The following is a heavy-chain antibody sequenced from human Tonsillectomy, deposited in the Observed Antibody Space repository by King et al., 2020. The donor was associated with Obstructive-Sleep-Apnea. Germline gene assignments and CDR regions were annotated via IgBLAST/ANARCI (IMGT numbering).Heavy chain of an antibody. CDR2: ISGSGGST. CDR1: GFTFSSYA. Sequence: VQLVESGGGLVQPGGSLRLSCAASGFTFSSYAMSWVRQAPGKGLEWVSAISGSGGSTYYADSVKGRFTISRDNSKNTLYLQMNSLRAEDTSVYYCAKDRITMVRGVIIGVHFDPWGQGTLVTVSS. CDR3: AKDRITMVRGVIIGVHFDP. V-gene: IGHV3-23*04. J-gene: IGHJ5*02. D-gene: IGHD3-10*01.